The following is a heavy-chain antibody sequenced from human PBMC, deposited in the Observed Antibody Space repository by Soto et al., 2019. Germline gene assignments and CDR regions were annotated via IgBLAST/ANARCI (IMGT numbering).Heavy chain of an antibody. V-gene: IGHV4-39*01. CDR1: GGSISSSSYY. D-gene: IGHD3-10*01. CDR3: ASLVPDYYGSGRVADY. CDR2: IYYSGST. J-gene: IGHJ4*02. Sequence: QLQLQESGPGLVKPSETLSLTCTVSGGSISSSSYYWGWIRQPPGKGLEWIGGIYYSGSTYYNPSLKSRVTISVDTSKNQFSLKLSSVTAADTAVYYCASLVPDYYGSGRVADYWGQGTLVTVSS.